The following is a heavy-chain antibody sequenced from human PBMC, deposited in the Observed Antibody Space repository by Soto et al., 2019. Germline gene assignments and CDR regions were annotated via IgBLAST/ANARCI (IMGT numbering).Heavy chain of an antibody. CDR1: GGSISSGGYY. V-gene: IGHV4-31*03. Sequence: SETLSLTCTVSGGSISSGGYYWSWIRQHPGKGLEWIGYIYYSGSTYYNPSLKSRVTMSVDTSKNQFSLKLSSVTAADTAVYYCASSNTDPTPFDYWGQGTLVTVSS. CDR2: IYYSGST. J-gene: IGHJ4*02. CDR3: ASSNTDPTPFDY. D-gene: IGHD5-18*01.